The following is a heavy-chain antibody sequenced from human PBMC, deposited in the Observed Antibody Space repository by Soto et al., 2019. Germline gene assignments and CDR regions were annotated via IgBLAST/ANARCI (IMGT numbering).Heavy chain of an antibody. CDR1: GFTFSSYA. J-gene: IGHJ4*02. D-gene: IGHD3-22*01. Sequence: WGSLRLSCAASGFTFSSYAMSWVRQAPGKGLEWVSAISGSGGSTYYADSVKGRFTISRENSKNTLYLQRNSLRAEDTAVYYCAKDMGSSHIYYDSSGYYGYWRQGKLVTVSS. CDR2: ISGSGGST. CDR3: AKDMGSSHIYYDSSGYYGY. V-gene: IGHV3-23*01.